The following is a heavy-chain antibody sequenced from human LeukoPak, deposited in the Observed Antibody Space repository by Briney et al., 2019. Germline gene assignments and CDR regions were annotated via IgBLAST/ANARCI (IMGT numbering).Heavy chain of an antibody. CDR3: ARVISSASRVVDY. CDR2: ISSSGSTI. Sequence: GGSLRLSCAASGFTFSSYSMNWVRQAPGMGLEWLSYISSSGSTIYYADSVKGRFTISRDNAKNSLFLQMNGLRAEDSAVYYCARVISSASRVVDYWGQGTLVTVSS. J-gene: IGHJ4*02. D-gene: IGHD2-2*01. CDR1: GFTFSSYS. V-gene: IGHV3-48*01.